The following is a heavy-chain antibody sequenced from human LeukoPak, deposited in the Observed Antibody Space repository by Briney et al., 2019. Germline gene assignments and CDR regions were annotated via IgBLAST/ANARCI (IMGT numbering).Heavy chain of an antibody. Sequence: SVKVSCKASGGTFSSYAISWVRQAPGQGLKWMGGIIPIFGTANYAQKFQGRVTITADKSTSTAYMELSSLRSEDTAVYYCASLQKGATADFDYWGQGTLVTVSS. CDR1: GGTFSSYA. CDR3: ASLQKGATADFDY. J-gene: IGHJ4*02. D-gene: IGHD3-3*01. V-gene: IGHV1-69*06. CDR2: IIPIFGTA.